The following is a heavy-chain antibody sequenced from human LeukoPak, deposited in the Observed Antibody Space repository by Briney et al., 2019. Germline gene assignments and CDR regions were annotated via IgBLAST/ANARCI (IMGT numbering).Heavy chain of an antibody. CDR1: GFTFSSYA. CDR3: ARRAGAYSHPYDY. CDR2: ISYDGSNK. D-gene: IGHD4/OR15-4a*01. J-gene: IGHJ4*02. V-gene: IGHV3-30*04. Sequence: PGGSLRLSCAASGFTFSSYAMHWVRQAPGMGLEWVAVISYDGSNKYYADSVKGRFTISRDNSENTLYLQMNSLRAEDTAVYYCARRAGAYSHPYDYWGQGTLVTVSS.